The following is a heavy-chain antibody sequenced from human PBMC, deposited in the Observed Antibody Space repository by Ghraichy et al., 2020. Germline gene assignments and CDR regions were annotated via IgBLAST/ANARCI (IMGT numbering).Heavy chain of an antibody. D-gene: IGHD1-26*01. V-gene: IGHV3-30-3*01. CDR2: ISYDGSNK. CDR1: GFTFSSYA. J-gene: IGHJ3*02. Sequence: SCAASGFTFSSYAMHWVRQAPGKGLEWVAVISYDGSNKYYADSVKGRFTISRDNSKNTLYLQMNSLRAEDTAVYYCASLSLPYAFDIWGQGTMVTVSS. CDR3: ASLSLPYAFDI.